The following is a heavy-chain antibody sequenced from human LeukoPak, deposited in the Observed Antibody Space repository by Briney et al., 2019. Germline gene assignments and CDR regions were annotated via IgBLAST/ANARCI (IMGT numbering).Heavy chain of an antibody. Sequence: ASVKVSCKASGYTFTSYDINWVRQATGQGLEWMGWVNPNSGNTGYAQKFQGRVTMTRNTSISTAYMELSSLRSEDTAVYYCARGRGVNYYDFWSGYEKWFDPWGQGTLVTVSS. V-gene: IGHV1-8*01. CDR2: VNPNSGNT. CDR3: ARGRGVNYYDFWSGYEKWFDP. CDR1: GYTFTSYD. J-gene: IGHJ5*02. D-gene: IGHD3-3*01.